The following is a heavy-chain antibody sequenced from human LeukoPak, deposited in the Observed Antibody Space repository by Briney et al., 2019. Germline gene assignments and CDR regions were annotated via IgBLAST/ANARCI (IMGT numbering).Heavy chain of an antibody. D-gene: IGHD4-17*01. Sequence: PSESLSLTCGVSGTSFTSYYWSWIRQTPGKGLEWIGEVNHNGYTNMNPSLKSRVTISVDTSKNQFSLMMTSVTAADTAVYFCARMTTGHDYWGQGTLVTVSS. J-gene: IGHJ4*02. V-gene: IGHV4-34*01. CDR3: ARMTTGHDY. CDR2: VNHNGYT. CDR1: GTSFTSYY.